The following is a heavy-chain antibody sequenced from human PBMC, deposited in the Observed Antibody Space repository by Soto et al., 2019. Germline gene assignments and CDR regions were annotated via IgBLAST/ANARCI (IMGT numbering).Heavy chain of an antibody. D-gene: IGHD6-13*01. CDR2: IYHSGST. CDR1: GGSISSSHYY. V-gene: IGHV4-39*07. CDR3: ARGSGGKQQVGGPYYFDF. Sequence: PSETLSLTCTVSGGSISSSHYYWGWIRQPPGKGPEWIGYIYHSGSTYYNPSLKTRITISVDTSKNQFSLKLSSVTAADTAVYYCARGSGGKQQVGGPYYFDFWGQGTLVTVSS. J-gene: IGHJ4*02.